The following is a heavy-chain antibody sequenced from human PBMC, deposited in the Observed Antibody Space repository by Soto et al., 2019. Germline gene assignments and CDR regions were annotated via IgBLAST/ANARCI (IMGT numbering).Heavy chain of an antibody. CDR3: ANAGYDFWSGSVSSLLLVESIDY. D-gene: IGHD3-3*01. V-gene: IGHV3-30*18. Sequence: GGSLRLSCAASGFTFSSYGMHWVRQAPGKGLEWVAVISYDGSNKYYADSVKGRFTISRDNSKNTLYLQMNSLRAEDTAVYYCANAGYDFWSGSVSSLLLVESIDYWGQGTLVTVSS. CDR2: ISYDGSNK. CDR1: GFTFSSYG. J-gene: IGHJ4*02.